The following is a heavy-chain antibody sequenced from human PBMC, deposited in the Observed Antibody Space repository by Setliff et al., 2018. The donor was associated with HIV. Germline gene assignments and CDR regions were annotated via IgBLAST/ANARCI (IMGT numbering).Heavy chain of an antibody. CDR3: ARALPGITMMVVVITEVESAFDI. Sequence: ASVKVSCKASGYSFTDYYMHWVRQAPGKGLEWMANFDPEDGETFYAQKFQGRLTMTEDTSTDTAYMELSSLRSDDTAMYYCARALPGITMMVVVITEVESAFDIWGQGTMVTVS. CDR1: GYSFTDYY. CDR2: FDPEDGET. V-gene: IGHV1-24*01. J-gene: IGHJ3*02. D-gene: IGHD3-22*01.